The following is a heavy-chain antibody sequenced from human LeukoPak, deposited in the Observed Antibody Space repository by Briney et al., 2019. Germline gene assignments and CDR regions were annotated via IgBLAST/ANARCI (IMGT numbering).Heavy chain of an antibody. V-gene: IGHV3-30*14. D-gene: IGHD3-10*01. CDR1: GSTFSSYA. Sequence: GGSLRLSCAASGSTFSSYAMHWVRQAPGKGLEWVAVISYDGSNKYYADSVKGRFTISRDNSKNTLYLQMNSLRAEDTAVYYCAKVPFGSGSYSTLDYWGQGTLVTVSS. J-gene: IGHJ4*02. CDR2: ISYDGSNK. CDR3: AKVPFGSGSYSTLDY.